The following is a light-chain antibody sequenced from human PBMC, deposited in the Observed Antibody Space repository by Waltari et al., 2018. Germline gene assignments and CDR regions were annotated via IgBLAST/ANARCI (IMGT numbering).Light chain of an antibody. CDR1: GPNIGAGHD. V-gene: IGLV1-40*01. CDR2: GSS. Sequence: QSVLTQPPSVSGAPGQRVTISCTGSGPNIGAGHDVHWYKQVPRAAPKLLIYGSSSRPLGVPDRFFGSTSGTSASLAITGLQAEDEAVYYCQSYDTTLSVVFGGGIKLTVL. J-gene: IGLJ3*02. CDR3: QSYDTTLSVV.